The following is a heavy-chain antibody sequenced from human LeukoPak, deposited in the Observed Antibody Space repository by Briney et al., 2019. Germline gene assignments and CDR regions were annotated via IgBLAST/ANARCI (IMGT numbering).Heavy chain of an antibody. D-gene: IGHD5-18*01. V-gene: IGHV3-20*04. CDR3: AKDADTATIIYWYFDL. CDR1: GFSFDDYG. J-gene: IGHJ2*01. CDR2: INWNGDST. Sequence: GGSLRLSCAASGFSFDDYGLTWVRQAPGKGLEWVSGINWNGDSTDYADSVKGRFTISRDHSKNPLYLQLNSLRTEDTAVYYCAKDADTATIIYWYFDLWGRGTLVTVSS.